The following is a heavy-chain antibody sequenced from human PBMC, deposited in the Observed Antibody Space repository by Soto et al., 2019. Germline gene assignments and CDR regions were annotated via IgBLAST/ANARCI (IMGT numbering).Heavy chain of an antibody. CDR3: ARDRYFYDSRGYYRTLDS. CDR2: IFHSGIT. D-gene: IGHD3-22*01. V-gene: IGHV4-59*01. Sequence: CFISGGSFSNDYWTWIRQSPGKGLEWIGYIFHSGITDYNPSVKSRVTISIDKSRNLFSLNLTSVTAADTAVYYCARDRYFYDSRGYYRTLDSWGQGTLVTVSS. J-gene: IGHJ5*01. CDR1: GGSFSNDY.